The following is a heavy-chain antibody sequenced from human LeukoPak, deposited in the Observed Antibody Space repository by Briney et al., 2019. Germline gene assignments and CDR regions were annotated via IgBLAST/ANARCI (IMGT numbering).Heavy chain of an antibody. D-gene: IGHD2-21*02. CDR1: GFTFSSYS. CDR3: ARDQVVVVTAMGAFDI. CDR2: ISSSSSYI. V-gene: IGHV3-21*01. Sequence: GGSLRLSCAASGFTFSSYSMNWVRQAPGKGLEWVSSISSSSSYIYYADSVKGRFTISRDNAKNSLYLQMNSLRAEDTAVYYCARDQVVVVTAMGAFDIWGQGTMVTVSS. J-gene: IGHJ3*02.